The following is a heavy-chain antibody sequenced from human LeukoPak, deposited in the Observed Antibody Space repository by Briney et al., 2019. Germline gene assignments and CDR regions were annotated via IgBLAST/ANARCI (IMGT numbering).Heavy chain of an antibody. CDR3: ASSRIICSSTSCAP. CDR2: INTDGSST. V-gene: IGHV3-74*01. CDR1: GFTFSSYW. J-gene: IGHJ5*02. D-gene: IGHD2-2*01. Sequence: GGSLRLSCAASGFTFSSYWMHWVRQAPGKGLVWVSRINTDGSSTSYADSVKGRFTISRDNAKNTLYLQMNSLRAEDTAVYYCASSRIICSSTSCAPWGQGTLVTVSS.